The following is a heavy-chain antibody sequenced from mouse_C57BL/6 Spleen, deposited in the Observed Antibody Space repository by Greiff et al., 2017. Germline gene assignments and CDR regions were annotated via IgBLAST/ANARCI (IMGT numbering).Heavy chain of an antibody. CDR1: GYTFTDYA. CDR2: ISTYYGDA. Sequence: QVQLQPSGPELVRPGVSVKISCKGSGYTFTDYALHWVKQSHAKSLEGIGVISTYYGDASYNQKFKDKATMTVDKSSSTAYMELARLTSEDSAVYYCARSAVGLDYYAMDYWGQGTSVTVSS. D-gene: IGHD4-1*01. CDR3: ARSAVGLDYYAMDY. V-gene: IGHV1-67*01. J-gene: IGHJ4*01.